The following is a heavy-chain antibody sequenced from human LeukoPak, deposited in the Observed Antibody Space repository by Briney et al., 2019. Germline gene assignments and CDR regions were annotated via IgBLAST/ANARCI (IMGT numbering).Heavy chain of an antibody. J-gene: IGHJ4*02. Sequence: PGGSLRLSCAVSGITLSNYGMSWVRQAPGKGLEWVSAISGSGGSTYYADSVKGRFTISRDNSKNTLYLQMNSLRAEDTAVYYCAKDRGYDRNYWGQGTLVTVSS. CDR3: AKDRGYDRNY. CDR2: ISGSGGST. V-gene: IGHV3-23*01. D-gene: IGHD3-22*01. CDR1: GITLSNYG.